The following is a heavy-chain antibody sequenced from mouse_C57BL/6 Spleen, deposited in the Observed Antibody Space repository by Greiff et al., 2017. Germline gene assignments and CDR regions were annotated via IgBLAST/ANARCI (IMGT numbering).Heavy chain of an antibody. CDR1: GYTFTDYA. CDR2: ISTYYGDA. CDR3: AREDYYGSSGADAMDY. J-gene: IGHJ4*01. Sequence: QVQLKESGPELVRPGVSVKISCKGSGYTFTDYAMHWVKQSHAKSLEWIGVISTYYGDASYNQKFKDKATMTVDKSSSTAYMELARLTSEDSAVYYCAREDYYGSSGADAMDYWGQGTSVTGSS. V-gene: IGHV1-67*01. D-gene: IGHD1-1*01.